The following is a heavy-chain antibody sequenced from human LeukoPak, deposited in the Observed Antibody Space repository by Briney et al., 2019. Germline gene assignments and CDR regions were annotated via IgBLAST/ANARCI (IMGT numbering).Heavy chain of an antibody. D-gene: IGHD2-8*02. Sequence: SQTLSLTCAISGDSVSSNNAAWNWIRQSPSRGLEWLGRTYHRSTWYDDYVVSVRSRLTITPDISKNQVSLQLNSVTPEGTAVYYCTREVASTGGFDYWGQGITVTVSS. CDR1: GDSVSSNNAA. CDR2: TYHRSTWYD. CDR3: TREVASTGGFDY. V-gene: IGHV6-1*01. J-gene: IGHJ4*02.